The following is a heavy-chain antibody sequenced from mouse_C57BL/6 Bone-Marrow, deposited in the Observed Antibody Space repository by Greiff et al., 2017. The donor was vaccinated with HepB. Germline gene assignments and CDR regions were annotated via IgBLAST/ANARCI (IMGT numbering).Heavy chain of an antibody. Sequence: QVQLQQSGPELVRPGVSVKISCRGSGYTFTDYAMHWVKQSHATSLEWIGVISTYYGDASYNQKFKDKATMTVDKSSSTAYMELARLTSEVSAVYYWARITLTTVVATPFAYWGQGTLVTVSA. CDR3: ARITLTTVVATPFAY. CDR2: ISTYYGDA. CDR1: GYTFTDYA. D-gene: IGHD1-1*01. J-gene: IGHJ3*01. V-gene: IGHV1-67*01.